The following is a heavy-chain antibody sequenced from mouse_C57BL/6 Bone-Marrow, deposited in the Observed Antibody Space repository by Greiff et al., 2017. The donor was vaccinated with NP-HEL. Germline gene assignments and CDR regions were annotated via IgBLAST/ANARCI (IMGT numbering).Heavy chain of an antibody. V-gene: IGHV1-82*01. D-gene: IGHD1-1*01. CDR3: ARTHYYGSSYEWYFDD. CDR1: GYAFSSSW. Sequence: VQLQQSGPELVKPGASVKISCKASGYAFSSSWMNWVKQRPGKGLEWIGRIYPGDGDTNYNGKFKGKATLTADKSSSTAYMQLSSLTSEDSAVYVCARTHYYGSSYEWYFDDWGTGTTVTVSS. J-gene: IGHJ1*03. CDR2: IYPGDGDT.